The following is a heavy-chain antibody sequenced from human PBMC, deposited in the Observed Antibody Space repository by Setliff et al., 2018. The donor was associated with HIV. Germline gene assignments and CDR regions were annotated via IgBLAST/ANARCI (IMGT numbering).Heavy chain of an antibody. D-gene: IGHD6-19*01. V-gene: IGHV1-18*01. J-gene: IGHJ6*03. Sequence: ASVKVSCKASGYTFINYHITWVRQAPGQGLEWVGSISASSVNTNYTQGRVTMTTDISTSTAYMELRSLRSDDTAVYYCARVPVSSYYYYMDAWGKWTTVTVSS. CDR1: GYTFINYH. CDR2: ISASSVNT. CDR3: ARVPVSSYYYYMDA.